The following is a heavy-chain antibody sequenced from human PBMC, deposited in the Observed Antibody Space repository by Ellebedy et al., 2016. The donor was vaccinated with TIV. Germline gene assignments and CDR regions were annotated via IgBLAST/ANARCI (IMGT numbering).Heavy chain of an antibody. J-gene: IGHJ6*02. CDR2: ISSSTSTI. CDR1: GFSFRTYS. CDR3: ARDRGSYYGMDV. D-gene: IGHD1-26*01. V-gene: IGHV3-48*04. Sequence: PGGSLRLSCAASGFSFRTYSMNWVRQAPGKGLEWVSYISSSTSTIYYADSVKGRFTISRDNAKNSLYLQMNSLRAEDTAVYYCARDRGSYYGMDVWGQGTTVTVSS.